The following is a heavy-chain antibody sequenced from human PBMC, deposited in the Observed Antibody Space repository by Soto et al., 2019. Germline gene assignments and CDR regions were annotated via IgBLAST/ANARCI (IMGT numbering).Heavy chain of an antibody. CDR2: ISAYNGNT. Sequence: ASVKVSCKASGYTFTSYGISWVRQAPGQGLEWMGWISAYNGNTNYAQKLQGRVTMTTDTSTSTAYMELRSLRSDDTAVYYCARDYYGSGSRSAIYYYYGMDVWGQGTTVTVSS. CDR3: ARDYYGSGSRSAIYYYYGMDV. V-gene: IGHV1-18*01. D-gene: IGHD3-10*01. CDR1: GYTFTSYG. J-gene: IGHJ6*02.